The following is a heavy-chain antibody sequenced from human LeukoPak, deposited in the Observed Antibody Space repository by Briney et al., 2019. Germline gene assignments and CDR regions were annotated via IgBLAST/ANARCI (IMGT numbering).Heavy chain of an antibody. Sequence: SETLSLTCTVSGYSISSGYYWGWIRQPPGKGLEWIGSIYHRGSTYYNPSLKSRVTISVDTSKNQFSLKLSSVTAADTAVYYCARDLRYCSSTSCQGYWGQGTLVTVSS. CDR3: ARDLRYCSSTSCQGY. CDR1: GYSISSGYY. CDR2: IYHRGST. J-gene: IGHJ4*02. D-gene: IGHD2-2*01. V-gene: IGHV4-38-2*02.